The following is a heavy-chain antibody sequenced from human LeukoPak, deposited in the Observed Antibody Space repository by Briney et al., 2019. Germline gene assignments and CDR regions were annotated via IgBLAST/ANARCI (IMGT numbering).Heavy chain of an antibody. D-gene: IGHD1-26*01. V-gene: IGHV4-61*01. CDR1: GGSVSSGSYY. CDR3: AKIPVRSGSYFQH. Sequence: PSETLSLTCTVSGGSVSSGSYYWSWIRQPPGKGLEWIGYIYYSGSTNYNPSLKSRVTISVDTSKNQFSLKLSSVTAADTAVYYCAKIPVRSGSYFQHWGQGTLATVSS. CDR2: IYYSGST. J-gene: IGHJ1*01.